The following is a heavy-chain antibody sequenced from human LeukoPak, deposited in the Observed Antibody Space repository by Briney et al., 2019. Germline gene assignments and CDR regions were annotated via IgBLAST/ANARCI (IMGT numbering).Heavy chain of an antibody. CDR3: ARQSSGIAATDKIDY. Sequence: TSGGSLRLSCAASGFTFSSYAMTWVRQAPGKGLEWVSSFTSMSRTIYYADSVKGRFTISRDDAKKSLYLQMNSLRVEDTAIYYCARQSSGIAATDKIDYWGQGTLVTVSS. V-gene: IGHV3-21*01. CDR1: GFTFSSYA. CDR2: FTSMSRTI. D-gene: IGHD6-13*01. J-gene: IGHJ4*02.